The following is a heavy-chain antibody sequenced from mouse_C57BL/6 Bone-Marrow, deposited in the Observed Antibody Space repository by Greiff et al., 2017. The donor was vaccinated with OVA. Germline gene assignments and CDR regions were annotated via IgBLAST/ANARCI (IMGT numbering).Heavy chain of an antibody. CDR3: ARMDYYGSPYYFDY. J-gene: IGHJ2*01. V-gene: IGHV1-59*01. CDR1: GYTFTSYW. Sequence: VQLQQSGAELVRPGTSVKLSCKASGYTFTSYWMHWVKQRPGQGLEWIGVIDPSASYTNYNQKFKGKATLTVDTSSSTAYMQLSSLTSEDSAVYYCARMDYYGSPYYFDYWGQGTTLTVSS. CDR2: IDPSASYT. D-gene: IGHD1-1*01.